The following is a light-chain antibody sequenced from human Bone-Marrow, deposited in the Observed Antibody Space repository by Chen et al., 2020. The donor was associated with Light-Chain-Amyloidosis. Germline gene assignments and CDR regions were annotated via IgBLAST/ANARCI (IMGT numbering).Light chain of an antibody. CDR3: QSADSSGTYEVI. Sequence: SYELPQPPSVSVSPGQTATIPCSGDDLPTKYAYWYQQKPGQAPVLVRHRDTERPSGISERFSGSSSGTTATLTISGVQAEDEADYHCQSADSSGTYEVIFGGGTKLTVL. CDR2: RDT. J-gene: IGLJ2*01. V-gene: IGLV3-25*03. CDR1: DLPTKY.